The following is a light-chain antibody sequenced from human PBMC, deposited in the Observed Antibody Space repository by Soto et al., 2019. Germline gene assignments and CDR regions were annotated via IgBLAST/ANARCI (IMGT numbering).Light chain of an antibody. CDR1: QSITSRY. CDR2: GAS. CDR3: QQYSTTPLT. J-gene: IGKJ4*01. Sequence: EIVLTQSPGTLSLSPGERATLSCRASQSITSRYFAWYQQTPGQAPRLLIYGASLRATGIPDRFSGSGSGTDFTLTITRLEPEYSAIYYCQQYSTTPLTFGGGTKVQIK. V-gene: IGKV3-20*01.